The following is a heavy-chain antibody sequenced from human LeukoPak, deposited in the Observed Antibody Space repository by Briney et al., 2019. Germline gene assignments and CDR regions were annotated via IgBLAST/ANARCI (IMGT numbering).Heavy chain of an antibody. CDR1: GGSITSSSYY. D-gene: IGHD6-13*01. CDR3: ARTYGSSGLGYFDL. J-gene: IGHJ2*01. V-gene: IGHV4-39*07. CDR2: VPYSGTT. Sequence: SETLSLTCTVSGGSITSSSYYWGWIRQPPGKGLEWIGSVPYSGTTYYNPSLKSRVTISVDTSKNQLSLKLSSVTAADTAVYYCARTYGSSGLGYFDLWGRGTLVTVSS.